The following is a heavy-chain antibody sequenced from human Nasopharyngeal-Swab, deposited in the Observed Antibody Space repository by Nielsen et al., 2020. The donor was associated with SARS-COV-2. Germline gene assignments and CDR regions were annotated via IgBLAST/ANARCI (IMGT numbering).Heavy chain of an antibody. CDR3: AKHRKGIAAAGAVVV. J-gene: IGHJ6*02. CDR1: GFTFKNYA. V-gene: IGHV3-23*01. Sequence: ESLKIHCAASGFTFKNYAMSWVRQAPGKGLEWVSAISGSGGSTYYADSVKARFTTSRDNSKNTLYLQMNSLRAEDTAIYYCAKHRKGIAAAGAVVVWGQGTTVTVSS. D-gene: IGHD6-13*01. CDR2: ISGSGGST.